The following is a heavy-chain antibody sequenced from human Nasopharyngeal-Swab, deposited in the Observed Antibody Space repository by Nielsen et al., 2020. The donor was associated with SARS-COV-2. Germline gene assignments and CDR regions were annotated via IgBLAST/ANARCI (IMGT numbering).Heavy chain of an antibody. CDR1: GFPFSPYG. CDR2: IGTSSSTS. Sequence: LKISCVASGFPFSPYGMHWVRQAPRTGLEWVSYIGTSSSTSYYADSVKGRFTISRDTAKNSLYLQMNSLKAEDTAVYYCTSGWFDPSYKGTLVTVSS. V-gene: IGHV3-48*04. CDR3: TSGWFDP. J-gene: IGHJ5*02.